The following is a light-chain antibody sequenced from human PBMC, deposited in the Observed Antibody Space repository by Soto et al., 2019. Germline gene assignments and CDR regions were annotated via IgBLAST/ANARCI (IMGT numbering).Light chain of an antibody. Sequence: NFMLTQPHSVSESPGKTVTISCTGSSGSIASNYVQWYQQRPGSAPTTVIYEDNQRPSGVPDRFSGSIDSSSNSASLTISGLMTEDEADYYCQSYDSSTVVFGGGTEVTVL. CDR1: SGSIASNY. CDR2: EDN. CDR3: QSYDSSTVV. V-gene: IGLV6-57*02. J-gene: IGLJ2*01.